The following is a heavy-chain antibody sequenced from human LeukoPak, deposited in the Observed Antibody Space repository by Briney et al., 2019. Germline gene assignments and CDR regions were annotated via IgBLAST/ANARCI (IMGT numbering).Heavy chain of an antibody. D-gene: IGHD1-1*01. CDR3: IADLPGYNSDYFDF. J-gene: IGHJ4*02. Sequence: GGSLRLAWAAAGFTLSDAWMSWVRQEPGKGGEWVGRIKSRAAGCTTDYAAPVKYRLTSSRKDSNKSLYLQITSLKTEHTAMYYCIADLPGYNSDYFDFWGQGTLVTVSS. CDR1: GFTLSDAW. CDR2: IKSRAAGCTT. V-gene: IGHV3-15*01.